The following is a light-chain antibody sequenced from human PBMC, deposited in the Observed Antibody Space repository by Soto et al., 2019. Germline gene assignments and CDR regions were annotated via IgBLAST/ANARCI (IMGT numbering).Light chain of an antibody. CDR1: QTISSW. J-gene: IGKJ1*01. Sequence: DIQMPQSPSTLSGSVGDIVTITCRASQTISSWLAWYQQKPGKAPKLLIYKASTLKSGVPSRFSGSGSGTEFTLPISSLQPDDFAPYYCQHYNSYSEAFGQGTKVELK. CDR2: KAS. CDR3: QHYNSYSEA. V-gene: IGKV1-5*03.